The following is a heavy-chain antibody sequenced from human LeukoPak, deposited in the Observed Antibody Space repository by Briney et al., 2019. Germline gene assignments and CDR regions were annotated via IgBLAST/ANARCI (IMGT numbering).Heavy chain of an antibody. CDR1: GGSVNSGGSY. Sequence: SQTLSLTCTVSGGSVNSGGSYWTWIRQHPGKGLEWIGYISYSGNTYYSPPLKSRITISVDTSKNQFSLKLSSVTAADTAVYYCARIDTGGADCWGQGTMVTVSS. D-gene: IGHD2-8*02. J-gene: IGHJ4*02. V-gene: IGHV4-31*02. CDR2: ISYSGNT. CDR3: ARIDTGGADC.